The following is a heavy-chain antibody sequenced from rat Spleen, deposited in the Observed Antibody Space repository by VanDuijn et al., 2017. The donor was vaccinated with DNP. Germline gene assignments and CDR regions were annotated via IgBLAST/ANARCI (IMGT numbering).Heavy chain of an antibody. CDR3: ARLSSYGGYDY. Sequence: EVLLVESDGGLVQPGRSLKLSCAASGFTFSDYNMAWVRQAPKKGLEWVATISYDGSSTYYRDSVKGRFTISRDNAKSTLYLQMDSLRSEDTATYYCARLSSYGGYDYWGQGVMVTVSS. J-gene: IGHJ2*01. D-gene: IGHD1-11*01. V-gene: IGHV5-7*01. CDR2: ISYDGSST. CDR1: GFTFSDYN.